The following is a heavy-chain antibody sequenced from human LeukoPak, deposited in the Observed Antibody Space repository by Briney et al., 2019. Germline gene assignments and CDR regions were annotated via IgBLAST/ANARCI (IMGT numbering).Heavy chain of an antibody. CDR3: ARGEMTGDIIDY. J-gene: IGHJ4*02. D-gene: IGHD3-9*01. Sequence: NPSQTLSLTCTVSGGSISSGGYYWSWIRQRPGKGLEWIGYIYYSGSTYYNPSLKSRVTISVDTSKNQFSLKLSSVTAADTAVYYCARGEMTGDIIDYWGQGTLVTVSS. CDR1: GGSISSGGYY. V-gene: IGHV4-31*03. CDR2: IYYSGST.